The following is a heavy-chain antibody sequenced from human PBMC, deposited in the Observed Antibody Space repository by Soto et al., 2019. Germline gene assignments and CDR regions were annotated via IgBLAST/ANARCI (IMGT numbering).Heavy chain of an antibody. CDR1: GYSITSYW. J-gene: IGHJ4*02. CDR2: IYPGESYT. CDR3: ARPRYSSSWYDY. D-gene: IGHD6-13*01. V-gene: IGHV5-51*01. Sequence: GDSLKISCKGSGYSITSYWIRWVRQMPGKGLAWMGIIYPGESYTRYSPSFQGQVTISTDKSISTAYLQWNSLKASDTAMYYCARPRYSSSWYDYWGQGTLVTVSS.